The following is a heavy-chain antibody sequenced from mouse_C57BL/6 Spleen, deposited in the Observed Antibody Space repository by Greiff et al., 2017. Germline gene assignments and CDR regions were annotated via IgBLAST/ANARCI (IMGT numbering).Heavy chain of an antibody. J-gene: IGHJ2*01. D-gene: IGHD1-3*01. Sequence: QVQLQQPGAELVKPGASVKLSCKASGYTFTSYWMHWVKQRPGRGLEWIGRIDPNSGGTKYNEKFKGKATLTADKSSRPAYMQLRTLTSEDSAVYYGSRWGGVAEAFDYWGQGTTLTVSS. CDR2: IDPNSGGT. CDR3: SRWGGVAEAFDY. V-gene: IGHV1-72*01. CDR1: GYTFTSYW.